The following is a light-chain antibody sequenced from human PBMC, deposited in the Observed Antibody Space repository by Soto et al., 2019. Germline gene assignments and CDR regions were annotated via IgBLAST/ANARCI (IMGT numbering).Light chain of an antibody. CDR1: QSVLYSSNNKNY. Sequence: DIVMTQSPDSLAVSLGERATINCQSSQSVLYSSNNKNYLAWYQQRPGQPPKLLIYWASTRESGVPDRFSGSGAGTDFTLTITSLQAEDGAVYYCQQYESTPPTFGQGTKLEIK. CDR2: WAS. CDR3: QQYESTPPT. J-gene: IGKJ2*01. V-gene: IGKV4-1*01.